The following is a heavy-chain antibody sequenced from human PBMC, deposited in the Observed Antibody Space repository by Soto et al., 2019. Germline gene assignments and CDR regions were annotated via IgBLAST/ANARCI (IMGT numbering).Heavy chain of an antibody. J-gene: IGHJ4*02. CDR3: ARLNYYFHH. CDR2: IYRAGNT. CDR1: GDSITAYY. D-gene: IGHD1-20*01. Sequence: QVQLQESGPGLVKPSETLSLTCTVSGDSITAYYWSWIRQSPGKGLEWIGYIYRAGNTNYNPSLGSRVSMSVDTSRNRFSLKVRSVTAADTAIYYCARLNYYFHHWGQGTLVTVSS. V-gene: IGHV4-59*08.